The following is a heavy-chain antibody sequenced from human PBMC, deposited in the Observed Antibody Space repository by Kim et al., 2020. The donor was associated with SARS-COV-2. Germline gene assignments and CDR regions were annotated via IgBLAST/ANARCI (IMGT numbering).Heavy chain of an antibody. CDR3: ARDRRVQIAAAADLGYYYYYGMDV. CDR2: IYSGGST. V-gene: IGHV3-53*01. D-gene: IGHD6-13*01. Sequence: GGSLRLSCAASGFTVSSNYMSWVRQAPGKGLEWVSVIYSGGSTYYADSVKGRFTISRDNSKNTLYLQMNSLRAEDTAVYYCARDRRVQIAAAADLGYYYYYGMDVWGQGTTVTVSS. CDR1: GFTVSSNY. J-gene: IGHJ6*02.